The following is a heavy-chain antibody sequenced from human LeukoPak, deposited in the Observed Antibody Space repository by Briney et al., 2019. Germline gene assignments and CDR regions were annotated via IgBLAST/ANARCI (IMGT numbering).Heavy chain of an antibody. V-gene: IGHV4-34*01. Sequence: SETLSLTCAVYGGSFSGYYWGWIRQPPGKGLEWIGEINHSGSTNYNPSLKSRVTISVDTSKNQFSLKLSSVTAADTAVYYCARSPMAYFDYWGQGTLVTVSS. J-gene: IGHJ4*02. CDR3: ARSPMAYFDY. CDR2: INHSGST. D-gene: IGHD5-24*01. CDR1: GGSFSGYY.